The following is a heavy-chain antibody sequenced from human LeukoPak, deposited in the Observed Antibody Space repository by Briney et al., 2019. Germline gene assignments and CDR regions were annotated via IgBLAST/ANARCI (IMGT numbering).Heavy chain of an antibody. CDR3: AKDTGAIAAAGTMVGY. Sequence: GGSLRLSCAASGFTFSSYWMTWVRQAPGKGLEWVAQIKQDGSEKTYVDSVKGRFTVSRDNAENSLFLQMDSLRAEDTALYYCAKDTGAIAAAGTMVGYWGQGTLVTVSS. J-gene: IGHJ4*02. CDR1: GFTFSSYW. V-gene: IGHV3-7*03. D-gene: IGHD6-13*01. CDR2: IKQDGSEK.